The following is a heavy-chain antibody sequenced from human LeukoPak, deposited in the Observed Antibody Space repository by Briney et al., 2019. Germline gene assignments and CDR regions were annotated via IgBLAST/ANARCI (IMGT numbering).Heavy chain of an antibody. CDR3: ARVGGVDWSVIDYYMDV. Sequence: GGSLRLSCAASGFTFSSYWMSWVRQAPGKGLEWVANIKQDGSEKYYVDSVKGRFTISRDNAKNSLYLRMNSLRAEDTAVYYCARVGGVDWSVIDYYMDVWGKGTTVTVSS. V-gene: IGHV3-7*01. J-gene: IGHJ6*03. CDR2: IKQDGSEK. CDR1: GFTFSSYW. D-gene: IGHD3-9*01.